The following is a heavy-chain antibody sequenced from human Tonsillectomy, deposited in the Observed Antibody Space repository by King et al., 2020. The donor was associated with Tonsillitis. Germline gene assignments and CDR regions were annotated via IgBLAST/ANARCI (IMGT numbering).Heavy chain of an antibody. CDR1: GGSLSNFY. CDR2: ISHSGST. J-gene: IGHJ4*02. D-gene: IGHD2-15*01. Sequence: VQLQQWGAGLLKPSETLSLTCAVSGGSLSNFYWSWIRQPPGKGLEWIGEISHSGSTNYNSSLKSRVTISIDTSKNQFSLNLSSVTAADRAVYYCARLSTYCSATCCFRFDHWGQGTLVTVSS. V-gene: IGHV4-34*01. CDR3: ARLSTYCSATCCFRFDH.